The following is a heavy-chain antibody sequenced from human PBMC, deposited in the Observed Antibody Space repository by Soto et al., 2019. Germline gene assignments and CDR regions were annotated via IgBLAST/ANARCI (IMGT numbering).Heavy chain of an antibody. CDR1: GGSISSGDYY. CDR3: ARAPQSFWSGYSNGYVFDY. CDR2: IDYSGGT. Sequence: SETLSLTCTVSGGSISSGDYYWIWIRQHPWKGLEWIGNIDYSGGTHYNPSLKSRVSLSVDTSQNQFSLKVTSLTAADTAVYYCARAPQSFWSGYSNGYVFDYWGQGALVTVS. V-gene: IGHV4-31*03. D-gene: IGHD3-3*01. J-gene: IGHJ4*02.